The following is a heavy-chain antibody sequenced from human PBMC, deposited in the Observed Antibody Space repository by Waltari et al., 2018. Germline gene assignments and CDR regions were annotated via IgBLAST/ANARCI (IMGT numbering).Heavy chain of an antibody. Sequence: EVQLVESGGGLIQPGGSLRLSCAASGFPVSHTYVSWVRPAQGKGLDGVSTIYYNERTDYEDSVKGRFTISRDTAKNTLFLQMNSLRDEDTAVYYCATRVVVPGVPGMADYWGQGTLVTVSS. V-gene: IGHV3-53*01. J-gene: IGHJ4*02. CDR1: GFPVSHTY. CDR2: IYYNERT. D-gene: IGHD2-2*01. CDR3: ATRVVVPGVPGMADY.